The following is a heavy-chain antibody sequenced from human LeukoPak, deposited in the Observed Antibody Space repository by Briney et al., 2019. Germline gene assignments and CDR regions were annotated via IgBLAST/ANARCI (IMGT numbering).Heavy chain of an antibody. Sequence: AASVKVSCKASGYTFTSYGISWVRQAPGQGLEWMGWISAYNGNTNYAQKLQGRVTMTTDTSTSTAYMELRSLRSDDTAVYYCARDLVLSGYCSSTSCYPYYYYGMDVWGQGTTVTVSS. J-gene: IGHJ6*02. V-gene: IGHV1-18*01. CDR2: ISAYNGNT. D-gene: IGHD2-2*03. CDR1: GYTFTSYG. CDR3: ARDLVLSGYCSSTSCYPYYYYGMDV.